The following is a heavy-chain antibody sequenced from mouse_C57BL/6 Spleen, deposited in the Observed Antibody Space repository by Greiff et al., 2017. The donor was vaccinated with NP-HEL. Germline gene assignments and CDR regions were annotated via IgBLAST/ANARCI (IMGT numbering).Heavy chain of an antibody. J-gene: IGHJ1*03. Sequence: DVKLQESVAELVRPGASVKLSCTASGFNIKNTYMHWVKQRPEQGLEWIGRIDPANGNTKYAPKFQGKATITADTSSNTAYLQLSSLTSEDTAIYYCARGLTGTASYWYFDVWGTGTTLTVSS. V-gene: IGHV14-3*01. CDR3: ARGLTGTASYWYFDV. CDR2: IDPANGNT. CDR1: GFNIKNTY. D-gene: IGHD4-1*01.